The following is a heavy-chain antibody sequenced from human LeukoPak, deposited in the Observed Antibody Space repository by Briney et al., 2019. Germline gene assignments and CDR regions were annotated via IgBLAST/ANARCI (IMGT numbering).Heavy chain of an antibody. V-gene: IGHV1-2*02. D-gene: IGHD3-22*01. Sequence: ASVKVSCKPSGYTFTDFYIHWVRQAPGQGLEWMGWINPNSGGTNYAEKFQGRVTMTRDTSISTAHMELSRLRSDDTAVYYCARVAYYDSSGYPYYFDYWGQGTLVTVSS. CDR2: INPNSGGT. J-gene: IGHJ4*02. CDR1: GYTFTDFY. CDR3: ARVAYYDSSGYPYYFDY.